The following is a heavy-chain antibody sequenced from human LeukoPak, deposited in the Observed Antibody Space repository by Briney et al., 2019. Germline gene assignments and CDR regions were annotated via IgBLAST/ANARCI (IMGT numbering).Heavy chain of an antibody. CDR3: AKDSPRTPTHLIDY. V-gene: IGHV3-23*01. CDR2: ISGSGGST. Sequence: PGGSLRLSCAASGFTFSSYAMSWVRQAPGKGLEWVSAISGSGGSTYYADSVKGRFTISRDNSKNTLYLQMNSLRAEDTAVYCCAKDSPRTPTHLIDYWGQGTLVTVYS. J-gene: IGHJ4*02. D-gene: IGHD1-14*01. CDR1: GFTFSSYA.